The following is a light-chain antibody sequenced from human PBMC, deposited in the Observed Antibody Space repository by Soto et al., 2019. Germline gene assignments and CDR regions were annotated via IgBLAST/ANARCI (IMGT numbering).Light chain of an antibody. CDR3: QHLNDYRYT. Sequence: TQSPSFLSASVGDRVTITCRASQAISSSLAWYQHNPGKAPKLLIYAASTLQNGVPSSFSGSGSGTEFTLTISSLQPEDFATYYCQHLNDYRYTFGQGTKVEIK. V-gene: IGKV1-9*01. CDR1: QAISSS. J-gene: IGKJ2*01. CDR2: AAS.